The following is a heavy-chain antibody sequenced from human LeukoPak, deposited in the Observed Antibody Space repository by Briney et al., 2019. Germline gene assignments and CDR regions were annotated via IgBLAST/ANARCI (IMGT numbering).Heavy chain of an antibody. D-gene: IGHD2-8*01. CDR1: GGTFSSYA. CDR3: ARDTDIVLIGSLNY. J-gene: IGHJ4*02. V-gene: IGHV1-2*02. Sequence: ASVKVSCKASGGTFSSYAISWVRQAPGQGLEWMGWINPNSGGTNYAQKFQGRVTMTRDTSISTAYMELSRLRSDDTAVYYCARDTDIVLIGSLNYWGQGTLVTVSS. CDR2: INPNSGGT.